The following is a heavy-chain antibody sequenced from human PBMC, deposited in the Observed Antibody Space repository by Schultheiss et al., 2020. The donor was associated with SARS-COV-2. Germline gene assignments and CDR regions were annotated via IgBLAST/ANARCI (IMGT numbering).Heavy chain of an antibody. CDR2: ISAYNGNT. J-gene: IGHJ2*01. Sequence: ASVKVSCKASGYTFTSYGISWVRQAPGQGLEWMGWISAYNGNTNYAQKLQGRVTMTTDTSTSTAYMELRSLRSDDTAVYYCTTFLEWLFVEWYFDLWGRGTLVTVSS. CDR3: TTFLEWLFVEWYFDL. D-gene: IGHD3-3*01. V-gene: IGHV1-18*01. CDR1: GYTFTSYG.